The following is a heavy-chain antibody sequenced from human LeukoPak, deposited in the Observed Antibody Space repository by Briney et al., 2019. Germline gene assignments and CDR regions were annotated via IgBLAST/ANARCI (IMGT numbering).Heavy chain of an antibody. CDR3: ATERLQKDTIFGVVIYTFDY. D-gene: IGHD3-3*01. CDR1: GYTLTELS. J-gene: IGHJ4*02. Sequence: ASVKVSCKVSGYTLTELSMHWVRQAPGKGLEWMGGFDPEDGETIYAQKFQGRVTMTEDTSTDTAYVELSSLRSGDTAVYYCATERLQKDTIFGVVIYTFDYWGQGTLVTVSS. CDR2: FDPEDGET. V-gene: IGHV1-24*01.